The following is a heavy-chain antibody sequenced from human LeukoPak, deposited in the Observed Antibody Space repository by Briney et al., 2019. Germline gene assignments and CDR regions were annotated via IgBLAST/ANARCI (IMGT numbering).Heavy chain of an antibody. D-gene: IGHD3-16*01. CDR1: GGSLSNYY. V-gene: IGHV4-59*01. CDR3: ARDGGLGCESGPLDAFDI. CDR2: IYYSGST. Sequence: PSETLSLTCTVSGGSLSNYYWSWIRQPPGKGLEWIGYIYYSGSTNNNPSLRSRITILVDRSKNQFSLKLSSVTAADTAVYFCARDGGLGCESGPLDAFDIWGQGTMVTVSS. J-gene: IGHJ3*02.